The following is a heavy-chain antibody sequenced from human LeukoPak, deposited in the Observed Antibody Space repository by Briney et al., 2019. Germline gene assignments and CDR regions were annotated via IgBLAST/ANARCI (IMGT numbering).Heavy chain of an antibody. Sequence: GGSLRLSCAASGFTFSGSTMHWVRQASGKGLEWVGRIKNKANSYATAYAASVTGRFTISGDDSQNTAYLQMNSLKTEDTAVYYCTRYCSGGSCSFDYWGQGTLVTVSS. CDR2: IKNKANSYAT. J-gene: IGHJ4*02. CDR1: GFTFSGST. V-gene: IGHV3-73*01. D-gene: IGHD2-15*01. CDR3: TRYCSGGSCSFDY.